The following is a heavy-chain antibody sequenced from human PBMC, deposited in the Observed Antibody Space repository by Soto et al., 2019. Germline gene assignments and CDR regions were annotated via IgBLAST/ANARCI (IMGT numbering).Heavy chain of an antibody. CDR1: GFTFSGSA. CDR3: TRDDFWSGYQAY. V-gene: IGHV3-73*01. CDR2: IRSKANSYAT. J-gene: IGHJ4*02. Sequence: GGSLRLSCAASGFTFSGSAMHWVRQASGKGLEWVGRIRSKANSYATAYAASVKGRFTISRDDSKNTAYLQMNSLKTEDTAVYYCTRDDFWSGYQAYWGQGTLVTVSS. D-gene: IGHD3-3*01.